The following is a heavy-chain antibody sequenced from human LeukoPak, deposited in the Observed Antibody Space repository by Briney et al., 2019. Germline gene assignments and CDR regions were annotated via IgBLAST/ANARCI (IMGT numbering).Heavy chain of an antibody. CDR2: TFYSGST. D-gene: IGHD6-13*01. Sequence: PSETLSLTCTVSGDSISGSSHFWVWIRQPPGKGLEWVGSTFYSGSTYYNPSLKSRVTISVDTSKNQFSLKVNSVTAADTALYFCARRGITYSRTFFDYWGQGTLVTVSS. CDR1: GDSISGSSHF. J-gene: IGHJ4*02. CDR3: ARRGITYSRTFFDY. V-gene: IGHV4-39*01.